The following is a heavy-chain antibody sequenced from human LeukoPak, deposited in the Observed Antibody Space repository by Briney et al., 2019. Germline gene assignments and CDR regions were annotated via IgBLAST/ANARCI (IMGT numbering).Heavy chain of an antibody. CDR1: GGSISSGGYY. D-gene: IGHD6-6*01. J-gene: IGHJ4*02. V-gene: IGHV4-61*08. CDR3: AGIAARHFDY. Sequence: SETLSLTCTVSGGSISSGGYYWSWIRQPPGKGLEWIGYIYYSGSTNYNPSLKSRVTISVDTSKNQFSLKLSSVTAADTAVYYCAGIAARHFDYWGQGTLVTVSS. CDR2: IYYSGST.